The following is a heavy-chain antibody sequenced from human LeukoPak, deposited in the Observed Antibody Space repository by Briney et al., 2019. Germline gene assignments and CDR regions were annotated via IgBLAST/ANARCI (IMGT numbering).Heavy chain of an antibody. J-gene: IGHJ4*02. CDR1: GFIFSSYA. D-gene: IGHD3-10*01. CDR3: ARGRGLTLSYHYFDY. CDR2: ISNNGGTT. Sequence: GGSLRLSCSASGFIFSSYAMHWVRQAPGKGLEYVSAISNNGGTTYYADSVKGRFTISRDNAKNSLYLQLNSLRDEDTAVYYCARGRGLTLSYHYFDYWGQGTLVTVSS. V-gene: IGHV3-64*04.